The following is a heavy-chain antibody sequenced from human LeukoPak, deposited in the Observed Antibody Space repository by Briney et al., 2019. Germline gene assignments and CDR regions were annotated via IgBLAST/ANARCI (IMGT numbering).Heavy chain of an antibody. V-gene: IGHV3-64D*09. Sequence: GGSLRLSCSASGFTFSRYAMHWVRQAPGKGLEYVSGINDNGGRTHYGDSVKGRFSISRDNSKNTLHLQMSTLRAEDTALYYCVKDQKAAAACFDYWGQGTLVIVSS. CDR2: INDNGGRT. D-gene: IGHD6-13*01. CDR1: GFTFSRYA. J-gene: IGHJ4*02. CDR3: VKDQKAAAACFDY.